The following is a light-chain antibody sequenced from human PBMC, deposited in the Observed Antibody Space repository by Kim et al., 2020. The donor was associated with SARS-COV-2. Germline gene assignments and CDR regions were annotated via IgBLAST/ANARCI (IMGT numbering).Light chain of an antibody. CDR2: SDN. CDR1: SSNVGAGYG. Sequence: GPTVTTSCTGSSSNVGAGYGVHWYQQLPGAAPKLLIFSDNYRASGVPDRFSGSKSGTSASLAITGLQAEDDAEYYCQSFDNTLRVLFGGGTKLTVL. V-gene: IGLV1-40*01. J-gene: IGLJ2*01. CDR3: QSFDNTLRVL.